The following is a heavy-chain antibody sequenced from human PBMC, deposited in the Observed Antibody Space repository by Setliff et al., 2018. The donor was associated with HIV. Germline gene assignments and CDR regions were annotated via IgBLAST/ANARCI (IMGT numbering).Heavy chain of an antibody. J-gene: IGHJ4*02. Sequence: GGSLRLSCVTSGFIFSDYWMAWVRQAPGKGLEWVANMNQDGTEINYVDSVKGRFTISRDNAKNSLYLQMNSLRVEDTAVYYCATDLLWFGERGFDYWGQGTLVTVSS. CDR2: MNQDGTEI. CDR1: GFIFSDYW. D-gene: IGHD3-10*01. CDR3: ATDLLWFGERGFDY. V-gene: IGHV3-7*01.